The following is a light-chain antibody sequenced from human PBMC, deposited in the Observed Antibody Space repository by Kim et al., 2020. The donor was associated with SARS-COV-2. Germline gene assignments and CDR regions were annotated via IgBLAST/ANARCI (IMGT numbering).Light chain of an antibody. Sequence: LSRGERATLSCGASGSVGSTNLAWYQQKPGQAPRLLIYGTSTRASGIPDRFSGGGSGTDFTLTISRLEPEDFAVYYCQQYDSSPNTFGQGTKLEI. V-gene: IGKV3-20*01. CDR1: GSVGSTN. J-gene: IGKJ2*01. CDR3: QQYDSSPNT. CDR2: GTS.